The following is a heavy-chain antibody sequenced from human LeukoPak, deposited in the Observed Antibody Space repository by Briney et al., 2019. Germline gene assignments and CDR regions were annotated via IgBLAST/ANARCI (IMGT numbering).Heavy chain of an antibody. J-gene: IGHJ4*02. Sequence: KSSETLSLTCAVYGGSFSGYYWSWIRQPPGKGLEWIGEINHSGSTNYNPSLKSRVTISVDTSKNQFSLKLSSVTAADTAVYYCARRGVGARHFFDYWGQGTLVTVSS. CDR2: INHSGST. D-gene: IGHD1-26*01. V-gene: IGHV4-34*01. CDR1: GGSFSGYY. CDR3: ARRGVGARHFFDY.